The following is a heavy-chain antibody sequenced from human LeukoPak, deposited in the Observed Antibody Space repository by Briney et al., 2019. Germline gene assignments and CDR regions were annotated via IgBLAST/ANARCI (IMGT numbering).Heavy chain of an antibody. V-gene: IGHV4-31*03. CDR1: GGSFSSGDYY. D-gene: IGHD6-13*01. CDR3: ARDYSSHSGYFQH. J-gene: IGHJ1*01. Sequence: SETLSLTCTVSGGSFSSGDYYWNWIRQHPGKGLEWIGYIYYSGSTYYNPSLKSRVAISVDTSKNQFSLKLDSVTAADTAVYYCARDYSSHSGYFQHWGQGTLVTVSS. CDR2: IYYSGST.